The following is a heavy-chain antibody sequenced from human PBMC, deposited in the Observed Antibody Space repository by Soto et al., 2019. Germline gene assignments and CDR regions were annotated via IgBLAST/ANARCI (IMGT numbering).Heavy chain of an antibody. V-gene: IGHV3-23*01. CDR3: AKDTKGRSASSLDP. CDR1: GFTFSSYA. CDR2: ISGSGGST. J-gene: IGHJ5*02. Sequence: GGSLRLSCAASGFTFSSYAMSWVRQAPGKGLEWVSAISGSGGSTYYADSVKGRFTISRDNSKNTLYLQMNSLRAEDTAVYYWAKDTKGRSASSLDPWGQGTLVTVSS. D-gene: IGHD3-10*01.